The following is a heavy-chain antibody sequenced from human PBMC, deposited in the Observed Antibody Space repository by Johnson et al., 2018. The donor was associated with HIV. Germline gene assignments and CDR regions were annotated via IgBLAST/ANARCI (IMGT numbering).Heavy chain of an antibody. CDR3: AKALTRGGNSGPAFDI. D-gene: IGHD4-23*01. J-gene: IGHJ3*02. V-gene: IGHV3-33*06. Sequence: QVQLVESGGGVVQPGRSLRLSCAASGFTFSRYGMHWVRQAPGKGLEWVAVIWYDGSNKYYADSVKGRFTISRDNSKNTLYLQMNSLRAEDTAVYYCAKALTRGGNSGPAFDIWGQGTMVTVSS. CDR1: GFTFSRYG. CDR2: IWYDGSNK.